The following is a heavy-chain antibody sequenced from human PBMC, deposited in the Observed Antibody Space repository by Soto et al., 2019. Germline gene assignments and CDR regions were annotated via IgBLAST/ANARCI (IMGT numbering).Heavy chain of an antibody. D-gene: IGHD6-19*01. CDR1: GGSFSGYY. J-gene: IGHJ5*02. CDR2: INHSGST. CDR3: ASWRQWLSYNWFDP. Sequence: QVQLQQWGAGLLKPSETLSLTCAVYGGSFSGYYWSWICQPPGKGREWIGEINHSGSTNYNPYLKSRVTISVDTSKNQFSLKLSSVTAADTAVYYCASWRQWLSYNWFDPWGQGTLVTVSS. V-gene: IGHV4-34*01.